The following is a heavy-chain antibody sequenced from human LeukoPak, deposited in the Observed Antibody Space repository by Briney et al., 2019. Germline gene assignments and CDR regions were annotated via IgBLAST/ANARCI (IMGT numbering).Heavy chain of an antibody. J-gene: IGHJ4*02. Sequence: GGSLRLSCAASGFTFSSYAMSWVRQAPGKGLEWVSVISGSGGSTYYADSVKGRFTISRDNSKNTLYLQMNSLRAEDTAVYYCATYQLLYSYYFDYWGQGTLVTVSS. CDR3: ATYQLLYSYYFDY. CDR1: GFTFSSYA. D-gene: IGHD2-2*02. CDR2: ISGSGGST. V-gene: IGHV3-23*01.